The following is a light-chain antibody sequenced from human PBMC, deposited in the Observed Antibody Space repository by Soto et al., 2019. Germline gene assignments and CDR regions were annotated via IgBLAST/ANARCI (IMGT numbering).Light chain of an antibody. V-gene: IGKV3-15*01. CDR3: QHYDSLPIT. Sequence: EIVMTQSPATLSVSPGERATLSCRASENIYTNLAWYQQKPGQAPRLLMYGSSIRATGIPARFSGSGSGTDFTLTISRLEPEDFAVFYCQHYDSLPITFGQGTRLEIK. CDR2: GSS. J-gene: IGKJ5*01. CDR1: ENIYTN.